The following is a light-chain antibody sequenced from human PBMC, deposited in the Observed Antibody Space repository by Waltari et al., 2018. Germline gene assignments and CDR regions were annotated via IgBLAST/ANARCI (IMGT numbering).Light chain of an antibody. Sequence: DIQMTQSPSTLSASVGDRVTITCRASQNINRWLAWYQQKPGTVTKLLIFKASSLKSGVPSRFSGSGSGTEFTLTISSLQPDDFATYYCQQYDSYSLTFGGGTKVEI. V-gene: IGKV1-5*03. CDR2: KAS. J-gene: IGKJ4*01. CDR1: QNINRW. CDR3: QQYDSYSLT.